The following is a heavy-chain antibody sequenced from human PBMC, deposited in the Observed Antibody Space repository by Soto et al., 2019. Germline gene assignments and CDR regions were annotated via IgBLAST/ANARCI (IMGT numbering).Heavy chain of an antibody. CDR1: WFSLSTSGVA. J-gene: IGHJ4*02. V-gene: IGHV2-5*01. CDR2: IHCNDDK. D-gene: IGHD2-21*02. Sequence: XGPTLATQPQTLTMTCTFSWFSLSTSGVAVCWIRQPPGEALEWLALIHCNDDKRYSPSLLNRLTITKDTSKNQVVLTMTSMNTVDTATYYCANITDCGRDCSFDVWGQGTLVTVSS. CDR3: ANITDCGRDCSFDV.